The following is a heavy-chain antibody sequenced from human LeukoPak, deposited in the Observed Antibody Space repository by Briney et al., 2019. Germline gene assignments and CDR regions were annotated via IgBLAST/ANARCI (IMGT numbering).Heavy chain of an antibody. Sequence: ASVKVSCKASGYTFTCYGISWVRQAPGQGLEWMGWISAYNGNTNYAQKLQGRVTMTTDTSTSTAYMELRSLRSDDTAVYYCARGPSCCSGGSCYSDPWSQGTLVTVSS. CDR2: ISAYNGNT. CDR1: GYTFTCYG. J-gene: IGHJ5*02. V-gene: IGHV1-18*01. D-gene: IGHD2-15*01. CDR3: ARGPSCCSGGSCYSDP.